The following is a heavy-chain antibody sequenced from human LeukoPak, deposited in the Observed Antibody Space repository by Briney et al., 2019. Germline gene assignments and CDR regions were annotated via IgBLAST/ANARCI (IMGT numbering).Heavy chain of an antibody. D-gene: IGHD3-10*01. CDR2: IYYSGST. Sequence: SETLSLTCTVSGVSISSSNSYWGWIRQPPGKGLEWIGSIYYSGSTYYNPSLKSRVTISVDTSKNQFSLKLSSVTAADTAVYYCARLWFGDSWFDPWSPGTLVTVSS. CDR1: GVSISSSNSY. CDR3: ARLWFGDSWFDP. J-gene: IGHJ5*02. V-gene: IGHV4-39*07.